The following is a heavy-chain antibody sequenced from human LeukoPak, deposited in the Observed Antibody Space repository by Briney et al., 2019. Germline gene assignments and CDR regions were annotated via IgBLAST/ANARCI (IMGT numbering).Heavy chain of an antibody. CDR2: IYSGGST. V-gene: IGHV3-66*01. CDR1: GFTVSSNY. CDR3: ARGIAVADTGFFDY. Sequence: GGSLRLSCAVSGFTVSSNYMSWVRQAPGKGLEWVSIIYSGGSTDYADSVKGRFTISRDNSKSTLYLQMNSLRVEDTAVYYCARGIAVADTGFFDYWGQGTLVTVSS. J-gene: IGHJ4*02. D-gene: IGHD6-19*01.